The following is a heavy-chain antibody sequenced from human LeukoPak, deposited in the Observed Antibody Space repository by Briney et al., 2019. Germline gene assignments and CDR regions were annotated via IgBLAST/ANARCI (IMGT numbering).Heavy chain of an antibody. V-gene: IGHV3-23*01. CDR1: GFTFSSYA. CDR3: AKDGRPVVVAAYSYFQH. CDR2: ISGSGGST. D-gene: IGHD2-15*01. J-gene: IGHJ1*01. Sequence: GGSLRLSCAASGFTFSSYAMSWVRQAPGKGLEWVSAISGSGGSTYYADSVKGRFTISRDNSKNTLYLQMNSLRAEDTAVYYCAKDGRPVVVAAYSYFQHRGQGTVVAVSS.